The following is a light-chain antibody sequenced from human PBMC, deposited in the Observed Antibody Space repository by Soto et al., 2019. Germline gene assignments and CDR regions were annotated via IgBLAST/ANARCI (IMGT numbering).Light chain of an antibody. CDR3: QQRIWPRIT. V-gene: IGKV3-11*01. CDR1: QTISRH. J-gene: IGKJ2*01. CDR2: DIS. Sequence: EIVLTQSPATLSLSPGETATLSCRASQTISRHLAWYQRKPGQAPRLLIYDISYRDTGVPARFSGSGSGTDFTLTISCLEPEDSAVYYCQQRIWPRITFGQGTRLEIK.